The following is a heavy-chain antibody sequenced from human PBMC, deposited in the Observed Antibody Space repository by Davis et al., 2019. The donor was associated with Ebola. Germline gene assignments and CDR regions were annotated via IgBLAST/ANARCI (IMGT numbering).Heavy chain of an antibody. CDR3: ARGPQYITFASRYIAEAGTLDY. Sequence: MPSETLSLTCGVYGGSFSGYYWSWIRQPPGKGLEWIGEINHIGSTTYNPSPKSRVTIPVDTSKNQFSLKLSSVTAADTAVYYCARGPQYITFASRYIAEAGTLDYWGQGTLVTVSS. J-gene: IGHJ4*02. D-gene: IGHD6-19*01. CDR1: GGSFSGYY. CDR2: INHIGST. V-gene: IGHV4-34*01.